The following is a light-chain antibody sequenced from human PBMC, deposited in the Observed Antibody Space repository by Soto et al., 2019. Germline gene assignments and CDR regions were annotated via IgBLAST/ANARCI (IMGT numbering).Light chain of an antibody. CDR1: QSVSSN. J-gene: IGKJ1*01. CDR2: GAS. Sequence: EIVMTQSPATLSVSPGERATLSCWAGQSVSSNLAWYQQKPGQAPRLLIYGASTRATGIPARFSGSGSGTAFTLTISSPQSEDSAVYYCQQCNDWPWTFGQGTKVEIK. V-gene: IGKV3-15*01. CDR3: QQCNDWPWT.